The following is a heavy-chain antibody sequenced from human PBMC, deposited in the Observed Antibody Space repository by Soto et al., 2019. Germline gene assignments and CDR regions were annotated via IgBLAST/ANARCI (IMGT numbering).Heavy chain of an antibody. J-gene: IGHJ6*02. V-gene: IGHV3-48*03. CDR3: ARDRGGSYGMDV. D-gene: IGHD3-16*01. CDR1: GFTFSSYD. Sequence: EVQLVESGGGLIQPGGSLRLSCAASGFTFSSYDMNWVRQAPGKGLEWVSYITSSGSTMYYTDSVKGRFTISGDNAKNSLYLQRNSLRAEDTAVYYCARDRGGSYGMDVWGQGTTVTVSS. CDR2: ITSSGSTM.